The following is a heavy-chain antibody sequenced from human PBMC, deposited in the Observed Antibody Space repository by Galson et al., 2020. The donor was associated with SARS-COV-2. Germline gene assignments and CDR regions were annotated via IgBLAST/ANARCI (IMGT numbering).Heavy chain of an antibody. CDR1: GFTFSSYA. V-gene: IGHV3-30*04. CDR3: ARGTLADIVVVATGCDY. Sequence: GESLKISCAASGFTFSSYAMHWVRQAPGKGLEWVAVISYDGSNKYYADSVKGRFTISRDNSKNTLYLQMNSLSAEDTAVYYCARGTLADIVVVATGCDYWGQGTLVTVSS. CDR2: ISYDGSNK. J-gene: IGHJ4*02. D-gene: IGHD2-15*01.